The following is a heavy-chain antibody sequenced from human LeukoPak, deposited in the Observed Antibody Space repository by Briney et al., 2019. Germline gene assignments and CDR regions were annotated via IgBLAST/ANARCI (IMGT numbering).Heavy chain of an antibody. Sequence: GGALRLSCSASGFTFSSYAMHWVRQDPGKGLEDVSAISTHGDSTYYADAVKGRFTISRDNSKNTLYPQMSSLRVEDMAVYYCVKESTTSWLLDHWGQGTLVIVSS. CDR3: VKESTTSWLLDH. J-gene: IGHJ4*02. D-gene: IGHD2-2*01. V-gene: IGHV3-64D*06. CDR1: GFTFSSYA. CDR2: ISTHGDST.